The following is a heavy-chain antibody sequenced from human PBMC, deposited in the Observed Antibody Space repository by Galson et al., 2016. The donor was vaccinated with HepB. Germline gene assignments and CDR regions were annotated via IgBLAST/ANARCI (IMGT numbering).Heavy chain of an antibody. V-gene: IGHV3-33*08. CDR3: VTAPDHYTCQH. CDR2: IWHDGSEK. D-gene: IGHD3-3*01. J-gene: IGHJ4*02. Sequence: SLRLSCAATGFAFNVFNMKWVRQAPGKGLEWVAIIWHDGSEKYYADFVRGRFTISRDDSKNMLYLEMNSLRDEDTAIYYCVTAPDHYTCQHWGQGILVTVSS. CDR1: GFAFNVFN.